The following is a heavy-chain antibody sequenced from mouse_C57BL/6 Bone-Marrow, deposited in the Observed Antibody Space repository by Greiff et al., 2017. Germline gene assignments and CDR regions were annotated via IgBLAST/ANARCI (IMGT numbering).Heavy chain of an antibody. Sequence: EVQGVESGGGLVQPGGSLKLSCAASGFTFSDYYMYWVRQTPEKRLEWVAYISNGGGSTYYPDTVKGRFTISRDNAKNTLYLQMSRLKSEDTAMYYCARYYGNYYAMDYWGQGTSVTVSS. V-gene: IGHV5-12*01. D-gene: IGHD2-1*01. CDR3: ARYYGNYYAMDY. CDR2: ISNGGGST. J-gene: IGHJ4*01. CDR1: GFTFSDYY.